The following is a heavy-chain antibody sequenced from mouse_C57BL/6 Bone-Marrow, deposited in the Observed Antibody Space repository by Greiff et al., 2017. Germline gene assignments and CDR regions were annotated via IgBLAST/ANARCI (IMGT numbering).Heavy chain of an antibody. Sequence: EVMLVESGGGLVKPGGSLKLSCAASGFTFSSYTMSWVRQTPEKRLEWVATISGGGGNTYYPDSVKGRFTISRDNAKNTLYLQMSSLRSEDTALYYCARWVYYGYGCFAYWGQGTLVTVSA. D-gene: IGHD2-2*01. J-gene: IGHJ3*01. CDR1: GFTFSSYT. CDR2: ISGGGGNT. V-gene: IGHV5-9*01. CDR3: ARWVYYGYGCFAY.